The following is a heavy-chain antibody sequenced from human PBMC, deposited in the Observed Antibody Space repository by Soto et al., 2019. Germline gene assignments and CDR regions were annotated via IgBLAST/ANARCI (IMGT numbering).Heavy chain of an antibody. Sequence: SETLSLTCAVYGGSFSGYYWSWIRQPPGKGLEWIGEIDHSGSTNYNPSLKSRVTISVDTSKNQFSLKLSSVTAADTAVYYCARGGGWASFDYWGQGTLVTVSP. CDR3: ARGGGWASFDY. CDR1: GGSFSGYY. J-gene: IGHJ4*02. D-gene: IGHD6-19*01. V-gene: IGHV4-34*01. CDR2: IDHSGST.